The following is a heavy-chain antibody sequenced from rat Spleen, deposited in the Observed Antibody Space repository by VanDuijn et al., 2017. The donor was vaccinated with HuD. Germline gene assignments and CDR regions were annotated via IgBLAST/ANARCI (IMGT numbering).Heavy chain of an antibody. CDR3: ARNSLYYDGYYHVGYFDY. J-gene: IGHJ2*01. CDR2: IWSNGGT. Sequence: QVQLKESGPGLVQPSQTLSLTCTVSGLSLTSNSVSWIRQPPGKGLEWMGVIWSNGGTDYNSAIKSRLSISRDTSKSQFFLKMNSLQTEDTAMCFWARNSLYYDGYYHVGYFDYWGQGVMVTVSS. D-gene: IGHD1-12*03. CDR1: GLSLTSNS. V-gene: IGHV2-47*01.